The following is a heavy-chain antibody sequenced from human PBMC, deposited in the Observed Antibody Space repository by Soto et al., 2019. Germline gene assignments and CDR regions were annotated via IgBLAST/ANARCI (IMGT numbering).Heavy chain of an antibody. V-gene: IGHV3-74*01. D-gene: IGHD5-12*01. CDR1: GFTFGTDW. CDR2: TKSDGTTT. CDR3: ATSESGYDHYAMDV. Sequence: QSGGSLRLSCAASGFTFGTDWMHWVRQAPGKGLVWVSRTKSDGTTTNYADSVKGRFTISRDNARNTLYLQMNSLRAEDTAVYYCATSESGYDHYAMDVWGQGTAVTVSS. J-gene: IGHJ6*02.